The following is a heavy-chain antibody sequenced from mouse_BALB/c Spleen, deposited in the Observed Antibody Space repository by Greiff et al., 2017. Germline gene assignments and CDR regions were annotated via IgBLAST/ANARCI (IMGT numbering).Heavy chain of an antibody. CDR3: ARTPFITTATYYFDY. D-gene: IGHD1-2*01. CDR2: ISSGSSTI. J-gene: IGHJ2*01. V-gene: IGHV5-17*02. Sequence: EVKLVESGGGLVQPGGSRKLSCAASGFTFSSFGMHWVRQAPEKGLEWVAYISSGSSTIYYADTVKGRFTISRDNPKNTLFLQMTSLRSEDTAMYYCARTPFITTATYYFDYWGQGTTLTVSS. CDR1: GFTFSSFG.